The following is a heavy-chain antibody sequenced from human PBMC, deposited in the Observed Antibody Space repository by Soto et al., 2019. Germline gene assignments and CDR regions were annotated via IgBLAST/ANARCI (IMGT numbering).Heavy chain of an antibody. CDR1: GFTFSSYS. Sequence: GGSLRLSCAASGFTFSSYSMNWVRQAPGKGLEWVSSISSSSSYIYYADSVKGRFTISRDNAKNSLYLQMNSLRAEDTAVYYCASPPLVVGATDYWGQGTLVTVSS. D-gene: IGHD1-26*01. CDR3: ASPPLVVGATDY. J-gene: IGHJ4*02. CDR2: ISSSSSYI. V-gene: IGHV3-21*01.